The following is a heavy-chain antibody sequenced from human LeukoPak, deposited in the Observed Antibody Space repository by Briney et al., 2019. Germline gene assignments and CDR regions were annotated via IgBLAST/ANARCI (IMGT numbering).Heavy chain of an antibody. CDR2: INDSGST. CDR3: ASKSTPVEYCFDY. CDR1: GGSFSGYY. Sequence: SETLSLTCAVYGGSFSGYYWSWIRQPPGKGLEWIGEINDSGSTNYNPSLKSRVTISVDTSKNQFSLKLSSVTAADTAVYYCASKSTPVEYCFDYWGQGTLVTVSS. J-gene: IGHJ4*02. V-gene: IGHV4-34*01. D-gene: IGHD3-3*01.